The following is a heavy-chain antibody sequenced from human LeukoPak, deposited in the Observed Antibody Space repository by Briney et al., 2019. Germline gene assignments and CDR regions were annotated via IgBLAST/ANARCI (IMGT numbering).Heavy chain of an antibody. J-gene: IGHJ4*02. V-gene: IGHV1-3*01. D-gene: IGHD3-10*01. CDR2: INAGNGNT. CDR1: GYTFTSYA. CDR3: ARDPELTYYYGSGSYRSTQDDY. Sequence: ASVKVSCKASGYTFTSYAMHWVRQAPGQRLEWMGWINAGNGNTKYSQKFQGRVTITRDTSASTAYMESSSLRSEDTAVYYCARDPELTYYYGSGSYRSTQDDYWGQGTLVTVSS.